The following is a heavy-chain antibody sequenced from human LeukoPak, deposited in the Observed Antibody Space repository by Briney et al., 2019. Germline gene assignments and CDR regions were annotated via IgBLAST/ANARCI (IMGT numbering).Heavy chain of an antibody. J-gene: IGHJ4*02. CDR2: ISAYNGST. D-gene: IGHD6-19*01. Sequence: ASVKVSCKASGYTFTSYGISWVRQAPGQGLEWMGWISAYNGSTNYAQKLQGRVTMTTDTSTSTAYMELRSLRSDDTAVYYCARAEYSSGWRPFDYWGQGTLVTVSS. V-gene: IGHV1-18*01. CDR1: GYTFTSYG. CDR3: ARAEYSSGWRPFDY.